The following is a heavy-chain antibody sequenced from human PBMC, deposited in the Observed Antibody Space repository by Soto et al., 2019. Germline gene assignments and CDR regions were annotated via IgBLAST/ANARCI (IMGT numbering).Heavy chain of an antibody. V-gene: IGHV1-3*01. CDR1: GYTFTSYA. Sequence: ASVKVSCKASGYTFTSYAMHCVRQAPGQRLEWMGWINAGNGNTKYSQKFQGRVTITRDTSASTAYMELSSLRSEDTAVYYCATTQYYYDSSGYCDYWGRGTMVTVSS. CDR2: INAGNGNT. D-gene: IGHD3-22*01. J-gene: IGHJ4*02. CDR3: ATTQYYYDSSGYCDY.